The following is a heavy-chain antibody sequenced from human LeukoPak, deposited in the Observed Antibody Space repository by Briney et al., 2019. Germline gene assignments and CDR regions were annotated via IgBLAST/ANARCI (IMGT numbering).Heavy chain of an antibody. CDR3: ARFKRTDYYDSSGYLFDY. J-gene: IGHJ4*02. CDR2: INAYNGNT. D-gene: IGHD3-22*01. V-gene: IGHV1-18*01. Sequence: ASVKVSCKCSGYTLTSYGISWVRLAPGKGLAWMGCINAYNGNTNYAQKLQGRVTMTTDTSTSTAYMELRSLRSDDTAVYYCARFKRTDYYDSSGYLFDYWGQGTLVTVSS. CDR1: GYTLTSYG.